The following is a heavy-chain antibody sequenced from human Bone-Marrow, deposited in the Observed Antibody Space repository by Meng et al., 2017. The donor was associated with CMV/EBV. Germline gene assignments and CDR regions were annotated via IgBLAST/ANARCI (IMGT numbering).Heavy chain of an antibody. Sequence: GGSLRLSCAASGFTFSNAWMSWVRQAPGKGLEWVGRIKSKTDGGTTDYAAPVKGRFTISRDDSKSTLYLQMNSLKTEDTAVYYCRRGYTDAFDIWGQGTRVTVSS. V-gene: IGHV3-15*01. CDR2: IKSKTDGGTT. CDR3: RRGYTDAFDI. CDR1: GFTFSNAW. J-gene: IGHJ3*02. D-gene: IGHD2-2*02.